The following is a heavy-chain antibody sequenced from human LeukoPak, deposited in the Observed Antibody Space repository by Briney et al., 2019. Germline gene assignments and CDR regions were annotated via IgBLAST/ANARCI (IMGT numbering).Heavy chain of an antibody. Sequence: SVTLSLTCTVSSGSFRTYYWSWIRQPPGKGLEWIGYIFYNEGTSYNPSLKSRVTISVDTSNNQLSLKVNSVTAADTAMYYCVKSNSRYQPWTLDIWGRGTMVTVSS. V-gene: IGHV4-59*01. D-gene: IGHD2-2*01. CDR2: IFYNEGT. CDR1: SGSFRTYY. J-gene: IGHJ3*02. CDR3: VKSNSRYQPWTLDI.